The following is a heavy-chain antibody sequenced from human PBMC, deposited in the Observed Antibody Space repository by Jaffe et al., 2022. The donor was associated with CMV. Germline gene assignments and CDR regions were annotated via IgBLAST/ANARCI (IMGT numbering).Heavy chain of an antibody. D-gene: IGHD2-2*02. CDR1: GGSFSGYY. CDR2: INHSGST. J-gene: IGHJ6*02. Sequence: QVQLQQWGAGLLKPSETLSLTCAVYGGSFSGYYWSWIRQPPGKGLEWIGEINHSGSTNYNPSLKSRVTISVDTSKNQFSLKLSSVTAADTAVYYCARVAPYCSSTSCYIGYYYYGMDVWGQGTTVTVSS. V-gene: IGHV4-34*01. CDR3: ARVAPYCSSTSCYIGYYYYGMDV.